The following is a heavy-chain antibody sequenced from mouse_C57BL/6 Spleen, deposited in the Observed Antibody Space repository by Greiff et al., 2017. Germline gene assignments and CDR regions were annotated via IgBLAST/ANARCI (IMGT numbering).Heavy chain of an antibody. CDR2: ISSGSSTI. CDR3: ARKALIAAMDY. CDR1: GFTFSDYG. V-gene: IGHV5-17*01. D-gene: IGHD6-1*01. J-gene: IGHJ4*01. Sequence: DVHLVESGGGLVKPGGSLKLSCAASGFTFSDYGMHWVRQAPEKGLEWVAYISSGSSTIYYADTVKGRFTISRDNAKNTLFLQMTSLRSEDTAMYYCARKALIAAMDYWGQGTSVTVSS.